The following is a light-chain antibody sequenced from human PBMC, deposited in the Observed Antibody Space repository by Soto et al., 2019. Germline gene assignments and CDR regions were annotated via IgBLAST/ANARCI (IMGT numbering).Light chain of an antibody. CDR1: SSDVGRYNY. J-gene: IGLJ1*01. CDR2: EVT. Sequence: QSVLTQPPSASGSPGQSVTISCIGTSSDVGRYNYVSWYQHHPGKAPKLIIYEVTKRPSGVPDRFSGSKSGNTASLTVSGLQADDEADYYCNSYVGSNTYVFGIGTKVTVL. V-gene: IGLV2-8*01. CDR3: NSYVGSNTYV.